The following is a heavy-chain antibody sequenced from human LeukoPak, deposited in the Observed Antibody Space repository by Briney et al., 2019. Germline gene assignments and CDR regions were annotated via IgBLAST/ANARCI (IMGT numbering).Heavy chain of an antibody. CDR3: ARDSGGSSWYSDY. Sequence: ASVKVTCKASGCTFTGYYMPWKRQAPGQGLEWMGWINPNSGGTNYAQKFQGRVTMTRDTSISTAYMELSRLRSDDTAVYYCARDSGGSSWYSDYWGQGTLVTVSS. V-gene: IGHV1-2*02. CDR2: INPNSGGT. J-gene: IGHJ4*02. CDR1: GCTFTGYY. D-gene: IGHD6-13*01.